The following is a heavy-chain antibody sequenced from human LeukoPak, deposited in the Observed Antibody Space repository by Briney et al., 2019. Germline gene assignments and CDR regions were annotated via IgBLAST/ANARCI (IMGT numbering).Heavy chain of an antibody. J-gene: IGHJ4*02. CDR1: GFTFSDYY. V-gene: IGHV3-11*01. Sequence: PGRSLRLSCAASGFTFSDYYMSWIRQAPGKGLEWVSYISSSGSTIYYADSVKGRFTISRDNAKNSLYLQMNSLRAEDTAVYYCARDSVQWLGSGTFDYWGQGTLVTVSS. CDR3: ARDSVQWLGSGTFDY. D-gene: IGHD6-19*01. CDR2: ISSSGSTI.